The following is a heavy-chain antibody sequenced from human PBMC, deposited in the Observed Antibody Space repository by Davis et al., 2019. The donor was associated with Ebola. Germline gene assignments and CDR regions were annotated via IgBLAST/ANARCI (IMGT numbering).Heavy chain of an antibody. CDR1: GFTFSSYW. J-gene: IGHJ4*02. Sequence: GESLKISCAASGFTFSSYWMSWVRQAPGKGLEWVAFIRYDGSNKYYADSVKGRFTISRDNSKNTLYLQMNSLRAEDTAVYYCARETGLGYWGQGTLVTVSS. CDR2: IRYDGSNK. CDR3: ARETGLGY. V-gene: IGHV3-30*02. D-gene: IGHD3/OR15-3a*01.